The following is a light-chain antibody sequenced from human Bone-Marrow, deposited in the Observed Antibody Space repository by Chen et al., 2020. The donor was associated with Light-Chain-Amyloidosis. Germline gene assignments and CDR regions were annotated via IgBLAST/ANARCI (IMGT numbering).Light chain of an antibody. CDR3: QVWDIRSSHVA. J-gene: IGLJ2*01. CDR1: DIGSKS. Sequence: SYVLTQAPSVSVAPGQTAAIPCGGKDIGSKSVHWYQQKPGQAPVVVVHDDSDRPSGIPERFSGSNSGNTATLTITRVEVGDEADYDCQVWDIRSSHVAFGGGTKLTVL. V-gene: IGLV3-21*02. CDR2: DDS.